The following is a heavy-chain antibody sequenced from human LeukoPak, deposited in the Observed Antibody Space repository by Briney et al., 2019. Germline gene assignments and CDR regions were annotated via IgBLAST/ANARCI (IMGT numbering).Heavy chain of an antibody. V-gene: IGHV7-4-1*02. J-gene: IGHJ4*02. Sequence: GASVKVSCKASGGTFSSYAISWVRQAPGQGLEWMGWIDTNTGSPTYAQGLTGRFVFSLDTSVSTAFLQINSLKAEDTALYYCVRGIDPTGYFHYGGQGTLVTVSS. CDR1: GGTFSSYA. CDR3: VRGIDPTGYFHY. CDR2: IDTNTGSP. D-gene: IGHD3-9*01.